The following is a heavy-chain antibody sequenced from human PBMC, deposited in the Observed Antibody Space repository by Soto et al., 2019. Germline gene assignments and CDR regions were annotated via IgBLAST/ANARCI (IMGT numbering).Heavy chain of an antibody. J-gene: IGHJ6*02. V-gene: IGHV1-2*02. Sequence: QVRLVQSGAEVKEPGDSVRVSCEASGYTFTAYHIHWVRQAPGQGLEWMGWINPKFGDTGYAQDFQGRVSMTSDMSISTVYMELSRLTSDVTAIDYCARNMVYYYGRGSGNGHGVWGQGTTVTVFS. D-gene: IGHD3-10*02. CDR3: ARNMVYYYGRGSGNGHGV. CDR2: INPKFGDT. CDR1: GYTFTAYH.